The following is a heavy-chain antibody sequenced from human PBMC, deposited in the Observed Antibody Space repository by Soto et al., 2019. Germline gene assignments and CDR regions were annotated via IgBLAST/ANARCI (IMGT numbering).Heavy chain of an antibody. CDR2: VYHSGST. V-gene: IGHV4-39*07. CDR1: DGSISSSSYY. CDR3: ARDNPERNYYYYYGIDV. Sequence: SEPLSVTCTVSDGSISSSSYYWGWIRQPPGKGLEWIGSVYHSGSTYYNPSLKSRVTFSVDTSKNQFSLKLNSVTAADTAVYFCARDNPERNYYYYYGIDVWGQGTTVTVSS. J-gene: IGHJ6*02.